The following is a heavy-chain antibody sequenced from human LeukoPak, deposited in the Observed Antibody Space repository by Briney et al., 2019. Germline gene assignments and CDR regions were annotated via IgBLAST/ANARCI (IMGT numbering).Heavy chain of an antibody. V-gene: IGHV3-30*02. Sequence: HPGGSLRLSCAASGFTFSSYGMHWVRQAPGKGLEWVAVIWYDGSNKYYADSVKGRFTISRDNSKNTLYLQMNSLRAEDTAVYYCAKDTYDSSGYSSYYFDYWGQGTLVTVSS. J-gene: IGHJ4*02. CDR2: IWYDGSNK. D-gene: IGHD3-22*01. CDR1: GFTFSSYG. CDR3: AKDTYDSSGYSSYYFDY.